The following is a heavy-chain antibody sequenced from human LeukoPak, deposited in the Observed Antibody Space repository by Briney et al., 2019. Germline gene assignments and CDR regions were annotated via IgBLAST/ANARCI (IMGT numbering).Heavy chain of an antibody. CDR1: GFTFNNYE. J-gene: IGHJ3*02. CDR3: ARDQGRYYDFWSGFRTPPNDAFDI. D-gene: IGHD3-3*01. CDR2: ISGSGYNI. Sequence: GGSLRLSCAASGFTFNNYEMNWVRQAPGKGLEWISYISGSGYNIYYADSVKGRFTISRDNAKNSLYLQMNSLRAEDTALYYCARDQGRYYDFWSGFRTPPNDAFDIWGQGTMVTVSS. V-gene: IGHV3-48*03.